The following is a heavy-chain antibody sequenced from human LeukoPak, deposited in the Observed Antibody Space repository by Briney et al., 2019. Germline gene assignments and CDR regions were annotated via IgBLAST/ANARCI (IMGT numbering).Heavy chain of an antibody. J-gene: IGHJ3*02. D-gene: IGHD5-12*01. CDR1: GGSISSSTCY. CDR3: ARPFGSGYLDAFDI. Sequence: PSETLSLTCSVSGGSISSSTCYGGWIRQPRGEGLEWIVSVSYSGGTNYNPSLKSRFTMSLDTSKKQFSLKLTSVTAADTAVYYCARPFGSGYLDAFDIWGQGTPVTVSS. CDR2: VSYSGGT. V-gene: IGHV4-39*01.